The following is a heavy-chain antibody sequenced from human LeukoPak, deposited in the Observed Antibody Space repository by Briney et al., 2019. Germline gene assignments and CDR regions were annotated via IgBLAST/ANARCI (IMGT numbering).Heavy chain of an antibody. J-gene: IGHJ4*02. CDR2: MNPNSGNT. CDR3: ARGRRGSRGFDY. Sequence: ASVKVSCKASGYTFTSYDINRVRRATGQGLEWMGWMNPNSGNTGYARKFQGRVTMTRNTSISTAYMELSSLRSEDTAVYYCARGRRGSRGFDYWGQGTLVTVSS. CDR1: GYTFTSYD. D-gene: IGHD3-10*01. V-gene: IGHV1-8*01.